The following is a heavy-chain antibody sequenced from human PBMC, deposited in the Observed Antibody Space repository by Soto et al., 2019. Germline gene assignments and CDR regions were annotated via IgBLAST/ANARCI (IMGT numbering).Heavy chain of an antibody. CDR3: AREGYCSGGSCPGDY. V-gene: IGHV3-21*01. Sequence: EVQLVESGGRLVKPGGSLSLSCAASGFSFSTDALNWVRQAPGKRLEWVSSISSSSSYIYYADSVKGRFTISRDNAKNSLFLQMYSLRAEDTAVYYCAREGYCSGGSCPGDYWGQGTWSPSPQ. D-gene: IGHD2-15*01. CDR2: ISSSSSYI. CDR1: GFSFSTDA. J-gene: IGHJ4*02.